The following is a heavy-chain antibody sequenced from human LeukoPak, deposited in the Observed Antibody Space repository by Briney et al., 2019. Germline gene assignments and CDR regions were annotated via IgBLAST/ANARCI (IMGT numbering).Heavy chain of an antibody. D-gene: IGHD1-26*01. J-gene: IGHJ4*02. CDR2: IKQDESEK. CDR1: GFTFSNYW. CDR3: ARDKIVGASKFDY. V-gene: IGHV3-7*01. Sequence: QAGGSLRLSCAVSGFTFSNYWMSWVRQAPGKGLEWEAHIKQDESEKYYVDSVKVRFTISRDNAKNSLYLQMNSLRAEDTAIYYCARDKIVGASKFDYWGQGTLVTASS.